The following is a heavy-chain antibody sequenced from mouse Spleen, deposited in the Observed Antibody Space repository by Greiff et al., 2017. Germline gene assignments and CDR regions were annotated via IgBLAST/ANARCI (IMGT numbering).Heavy chain of an antibody. V-gene: IGHV1-69*01. CDR1: GYTFTSYW. D-gene: IGHD3-2*02. CDR3: ARYDSSGYVRAIDY. J-gene: IGHJ4*01. CDR2: IDPSDSYT. Sequence: VQLQQPGAELVMPGASVKLSCKASGYTFTSYWMHWVKQRPGQGLEWIGEIDPSDSYTNYNQKFKGKATLTVDKSSSTAYMQLSSLTSKDSAVYYSARYDSSGYVRAIDYWGQGNSVTVSP.